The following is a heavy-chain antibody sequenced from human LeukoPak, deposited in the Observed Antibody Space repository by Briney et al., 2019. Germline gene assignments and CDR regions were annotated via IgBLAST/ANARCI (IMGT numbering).Heavy chain of an antibody. CDR3: AKMGEDPAMVVGYYYYGMDV. CDR2: ISGSGGST. CDR1: GFTFSSYA. J-gene: IGHJ6*02. V-gene: IGHV3-23*01. D-gene: IGHD5-18*01. Sequence: GRSLRLSCSASGFTFSSYAMSWVRQAPGEGLEWVSSISGSGGSTYYGDSAEGPWPISRDNSKITLYMQMSSLRAEDTAVYYCAKMGEDPAMVVGYYYYGMDVWGQGTTVTVSS.